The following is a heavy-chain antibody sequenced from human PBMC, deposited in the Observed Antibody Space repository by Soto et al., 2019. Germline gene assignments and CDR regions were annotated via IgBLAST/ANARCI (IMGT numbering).Heavy chain of an antibody. CDR3: ARVGNYYDSSAPAAFDI. J-gene: IGHJ3*02. CDR2: INSDGSST. Sequence: GGSLRLSCAASGFTFSSYWMHWVRQAPGKGLVWVSRINSDGSSTSYADSVKGRFTISRDNAKNTPYLQMNSLRAEDTAVYYCARVGNYYDSSAPAAFDIWGQGTMVTVSS. D-gene: IGHD3-22*01. V-gene: IGHV3-74*01. CDR1: GFTFSSYW.